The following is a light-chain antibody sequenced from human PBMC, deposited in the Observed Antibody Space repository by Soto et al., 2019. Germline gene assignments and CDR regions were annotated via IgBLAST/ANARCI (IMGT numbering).Light chain of an antibody. Sequence: EIVLTQSPGTLSLSPGERATLSCRASQSVSSNYVAWYQQKPGQAPRLLIHGASSRATGIPDRFSGSGSGTDFALTLSRLEAEDFAVYYCQQYGNAPWTFGQGNKVEIK. J-gene: IGKJ1*01. CDR2: GAS. V-gene: IGKV3-20*01. CDR1: QSVSSNY. CDR3: QQYGNAPWT.